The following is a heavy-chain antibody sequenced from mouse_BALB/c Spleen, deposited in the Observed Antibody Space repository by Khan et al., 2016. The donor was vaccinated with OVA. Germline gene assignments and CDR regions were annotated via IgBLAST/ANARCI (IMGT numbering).Heavy chain of an antibody. J-gene: IGHJ3*01. Sequence: QVQLQQSGPELVRPGVSVKISCKGPDYTFTDYPMHWVQQSHEKSLEWIGAVSTYYGNTNYNQKFKGKAIMTVDKSSSTAYMELARLTSEDSAIYYCAGDDGYSLVAYWGQGTLVTVSA. CDR2: VSTYYGNT. V-gene: IGHV1S137*01. D-gene: IGHD2-3*01. CDR3: AGDDGYSLVAY. CDR1: DYTFTDYP.